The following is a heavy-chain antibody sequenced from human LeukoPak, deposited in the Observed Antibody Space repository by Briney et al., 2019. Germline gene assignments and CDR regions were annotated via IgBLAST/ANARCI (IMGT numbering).Heavy chain of an antibody. CDR3: AKATTVTIGYFDY. V-gene: IGHV1-3*01. J-gene: IGHJ4*02. D-gene: IGHD4-17*01. Sequence: KFQGRVTITRDTSASTAYMELSSLRSEDTAVYYCAKATTVTIGYFDYWGQGTLVTVSS.